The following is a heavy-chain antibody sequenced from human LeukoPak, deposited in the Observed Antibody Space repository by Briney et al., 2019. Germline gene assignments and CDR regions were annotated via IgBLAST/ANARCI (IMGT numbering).Heavy chain of an antibody. CDR2: IYYSGST. D-gene: IGHD3-16*01. Sequence: PSETLSLTCTVSGGSISSYYWSWIRQPPGKGLEWIGYIYYSGSTNYNPSLKSRVTMSVDTSKNKFSLKLSSVTAADTAVYYRARTWGHLDYWGQGTLVTVSS. CDR3: ARTWGHLDY. CDR1: GGSISSYY. J-gene: IGHJ4*02. V-gene: IGHV4-59*01.